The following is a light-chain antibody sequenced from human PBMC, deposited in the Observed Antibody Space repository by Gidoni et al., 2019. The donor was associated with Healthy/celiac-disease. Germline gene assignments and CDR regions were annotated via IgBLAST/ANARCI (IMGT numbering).Light chain of an antibody. CDR2: GAS. J-gene: IGKJ2*04. Sequence: EIVLTQSPGTLSLSPGERATLSCRASQSVSSSYLAWYQQNPGQAPRLPIYGASSRATGIPDRFSGSGSGTDFTLTISRLEPEDFAVYYCQQYGSSPCSFGQGTKLEIK. CDR3: QQYGSSPCS. CDR1: QSVSSSY. V-gene: IGKV3-20*01.